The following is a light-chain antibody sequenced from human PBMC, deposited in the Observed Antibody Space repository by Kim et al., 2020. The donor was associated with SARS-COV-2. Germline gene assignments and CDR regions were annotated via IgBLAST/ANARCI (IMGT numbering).Light chain of an antibody. CDR1: RSIRYSY. CDR3: QQYGSSPLT. J-gene: IGKJ4*01. CDR2: DAS. Sequence: PPGERATLSCRASRSIRYSYLAWYQQKPGQAPRLFIYDASSRATGIPDRFSGSGSGTDFTLTISRLEPEDSAVYYCQQYGSSPLTFGGGTKVDIK. V-gene: IGKV3-20*01.